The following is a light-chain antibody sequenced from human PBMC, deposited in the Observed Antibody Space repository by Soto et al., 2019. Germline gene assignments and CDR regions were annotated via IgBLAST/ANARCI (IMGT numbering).Light chain of an antibody. CDR3: QRCDNARRIT. J-gene: IGKJ5*01. Sequence: DIQLTQAPSFLSPTIGESVTITCRASQVISTSLAWYQQKPGKAPKLLIYAASTLQSGVPSRFSGIGSGTDFTLTIRSLQTEDVANYYGQRCDNARRITFGQGTRLEIK. CDR2: AAS. V-gene: IGKV1-27*01. CDR1: QVISTS.